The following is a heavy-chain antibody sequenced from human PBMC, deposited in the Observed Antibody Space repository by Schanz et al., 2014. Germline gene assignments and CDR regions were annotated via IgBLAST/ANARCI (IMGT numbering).Heavy chain of an antibody. CDR1: GGTFSSYT. CDR3: ARGGYSSGWYDRDIAHFDY. CDR2: ISAQTGDT. D-gene: IGHD6-19*01. J-gene: IGHJ4*02. V-gene: IGHV1-18*01. Sequence: QLQLVQSGAEVKKPGSSVKVSCKLSGGTFSSYTISWMRQAPGQGLEWIGWISAQTGDTRYAQKMQGRVTMTTDTSTSTAYMELRSLRSDDTAVYYCARGGYSSGWYDRDIAHFDYWGQGTLVTVSS.